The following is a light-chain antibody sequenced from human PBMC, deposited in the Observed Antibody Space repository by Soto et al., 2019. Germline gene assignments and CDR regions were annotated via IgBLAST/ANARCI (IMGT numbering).Light chain of an antibody. Sequence: EIVMTQSPVTLSVSPGGRATLSCRASQSISDTLAWYQQKPGQAPRLLIHGASTRAPGFPARFSGSGSRTDFTLTISSLQSEDFAVYYCQQYNNWPWTFGQGTKVEIK. CDR2: GAS. V-gene: IGKV3-15*01. CDR3: QQYNNWPWT. CDR1: QSISDT. J-gene: IGKJ1*01.